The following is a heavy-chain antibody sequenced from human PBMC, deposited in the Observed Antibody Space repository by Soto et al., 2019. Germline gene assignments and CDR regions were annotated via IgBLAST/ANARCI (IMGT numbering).Heavy chain of an antibody. CDR3: ARMWRGTMIVVVPSGMDV. D-gene: IGHD3-22*01. J-gene: IGHJ6*02. CDR1: GGSVSSGSYY. Sequence: SETLSLTCTVSGGSVSSGSYYWSWIRQPPGKGLEWIGYIYYSGSTNYNPSLKGRVTISVDTSKNQFSLKLSSVTAADTAVYYCARMWRGTMIVVVPSGMDVWGQGTTVTVSS. CDR2: IYYSGST. V-gene: IGHV4-61*01.